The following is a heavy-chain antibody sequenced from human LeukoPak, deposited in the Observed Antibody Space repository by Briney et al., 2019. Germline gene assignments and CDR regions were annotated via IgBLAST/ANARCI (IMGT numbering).Heavy chain of an antibody. J-gene: IGHJ4*02. CDR1: GGSISSYY. CDR2: IYYSGST. V-gene: IGHV4-30-4*02. Sequence: SDTLSLTCTVSGGSISSYYWSWIRQPPGKGLEWIGYIYYSGSTYYNPSLKSRVTISVDTSKNQFSLKLSSVTAADTAVYYCARDDSDWGQGTLVTVSS. CDR3: ARDDSD.